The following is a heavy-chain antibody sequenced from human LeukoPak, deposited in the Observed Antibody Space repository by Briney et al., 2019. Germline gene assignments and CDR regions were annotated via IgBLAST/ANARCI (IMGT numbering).Heavy chain of an antibody. Sequence: SETLSLTCAVHGGSFSGYYWSWIRQPPGKGLEWIGEINHSGSTNYNPSLKSRVTISVDTSKNQFSLKLSSVTAADTAVYYCARVGMIVVPLDAFDIWGQGTMVTVSS. V-gene: IGHV4-34*01. CDR3: ARVGMIVVPLDAFDI. J-gene: IGHJ3*02. CDR2: INHSGST. D-gene: IGHD3-22*01. CDR1: GGSFSGYY.